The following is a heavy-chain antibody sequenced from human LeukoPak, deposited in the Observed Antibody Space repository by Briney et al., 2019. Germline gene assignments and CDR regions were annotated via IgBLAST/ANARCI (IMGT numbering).Heavy chain of an antibody. V-gene: IGHV4-30-2*01. D-gene: IGHD5-18*01. J-gene: IGHJ3*02. CDR2: ILHSGSS. CDR3: AKADLLDTDMGTSVLWAFDI. Sequence: PSQTLSLTCAVSGGSVSSGGYSWSWLRQPPGKGLEWIGYILHSGSSYYNPSLKSRVIISVDRSKNQFSLKLNSVTAADTAVYYCAKADLLDTDMGTSVLWAFDIWGQGTMVTVSS. CDR1: GGSVSSGGYS.